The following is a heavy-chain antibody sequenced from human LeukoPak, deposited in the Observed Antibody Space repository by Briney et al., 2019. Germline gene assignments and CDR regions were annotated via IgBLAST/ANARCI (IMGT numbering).Heavy chain of an antibody. V-gene: IGHV4-39*01. CDR2: IHYSGST. CDR1: GGSISSSSAY. J-gene: IGHJ4*02. CDR3: ARQSGPVDY. Sequence: SETLSLTCTVSGGSISSSSAYWGWIRQPPGKGLEGIGSIHYSGSTYHNPSLKSRFTISVDTPKNQFSLKLSSVTVADTAVYYCARQSGPVDYWGQGTLVTVSS.